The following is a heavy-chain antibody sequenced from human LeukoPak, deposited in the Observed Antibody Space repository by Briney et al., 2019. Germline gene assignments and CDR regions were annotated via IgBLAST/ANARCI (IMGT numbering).Heavy chain of an antibody. Sequence: GESLKISCQGSGHSFTNSWIAWVRQQPGKGLEWMGIIHPDDSGTRYNPSFQGQVTISADKSISTAYLQWSSLKAADTAMYYRARSAGHCANGVCYSYNWFDPWGQGTLVTVSS. D-gene: IGHD2-8*01. CDR2: IHPDDSGT. J-gene: IGHJ5*02. CDR3: ARSAGHCANGVCYSYNWFDP. V-gene: IGHV5-51*01. CDR1: GHSFTNSW.